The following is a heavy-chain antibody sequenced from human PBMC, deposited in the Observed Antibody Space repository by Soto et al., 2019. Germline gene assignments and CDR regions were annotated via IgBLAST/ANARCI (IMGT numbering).Heavy chain of an antibody. CDR1: GYSFTSYL. Sequence: XESLQIYRNGSGYSFTSYLIGWVRHVPGKGLEWMGIIYPGDSDTRYSPSFQGQVTISADKSISTDYLQWRSLKASDTAMYYCARASRSSWSDHFDDWGQGTLVTVSS. CDR2: IYPGDSDT. CDR3: ARASRSSWSDHFDD. J-gene: IGHJ4*02. D-gene: IGHD6-13*01. V-gene: IGHV5-51*01.